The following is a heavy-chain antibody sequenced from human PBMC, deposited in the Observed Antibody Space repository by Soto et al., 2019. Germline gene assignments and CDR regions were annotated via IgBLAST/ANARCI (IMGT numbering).Heavy chain of an antibody. Sequence: GGSLRLSCAASGFTFSNYGMHWVRQAPGKGLEWVAAISYDGSNKYYADSVRGRLTISRDNSKNTLYLQMSSLRAEDTAVYYCARDPSATGTYYADWGQGTLVTVPS. D-gene: IGHD1-26*01. J-gene: IGHJ4*02. CDR1: GFTFSNYG. CDR3: ARDPSATGTYYAD. V-gene: IGHV3-30*03. CDR2: ISYDGSNK.